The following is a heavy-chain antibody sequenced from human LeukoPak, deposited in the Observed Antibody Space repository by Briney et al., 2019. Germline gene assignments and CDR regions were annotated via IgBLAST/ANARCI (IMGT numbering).Heavy chain of an antibody. CDR3: ARYSGSYPIQIDY. CDR1: GGSISSSSYY. D-gene: IGHD1-26*01. V-gene: IGHV4-39*01. CDR2: IYYSGST. Sequence: PSETLSLTCTVSGGSISSSSYYWGWIRQPPGKGLEWIGSIYYSGSTYYNPSLKSRVTISVDKSKNQFSLKLSSVTAADTAVYYCARYSGSYPIQIDYWGQGTLVTVSS. J-gene: IGHJ4*02.